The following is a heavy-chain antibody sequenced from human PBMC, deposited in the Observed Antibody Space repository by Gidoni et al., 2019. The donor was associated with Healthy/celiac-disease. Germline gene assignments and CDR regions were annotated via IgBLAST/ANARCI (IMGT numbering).Heavy chain of an antibody. J-gene: IGHJ4*02. V-gene: IGHV4-34*01. CDR3: ARGSSGWYVY. Sequence: VQLQQWCAGLLKPSETLSLTCAVYGGSFSGYYWSWIRQPPGKGLEWIGEINHSGSTNYNPSLKSRVTISVDTSKHQFSLKLSSVTAADTAVYYCARGSSGWYVYWGQGTLVTVSS. CDR1: GGSFSGYY. CDR2: INHSGST. D-gene: IGHD6-19*01.